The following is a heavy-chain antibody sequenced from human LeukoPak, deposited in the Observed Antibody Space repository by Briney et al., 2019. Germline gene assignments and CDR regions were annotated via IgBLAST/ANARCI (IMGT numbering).Heavy chain of an antibody. J-gene: IGHJ4*02. Sequence: TSETLSLTCAVYGGSISSSNWWSWVRQPPGKGLEWIGEIYHSGSTNYNPSLKSRVTISVDKSKNQFSLKLSSVTAADTAVYYCARVRGYSYGFIPDYWGQGTLVTVSS. D-gene: IGHD5-18*01. CDR1: GGSISSSNW. V-gene: IGHV4-4*02. CDR3: ARVRGYSYGFIPDY. CDR2: IYHSGST.